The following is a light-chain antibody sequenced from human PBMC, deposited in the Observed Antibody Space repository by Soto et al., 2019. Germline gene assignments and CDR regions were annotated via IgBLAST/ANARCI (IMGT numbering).Light chain of an antibody. CDR2: EVS. CDR1: SSDVGGYNY. V-gene: IGLV2-14*01. CDR3: SSYTSRSTPV. Sequence: QSALTQPASVSGSPGQSITISCTGTSSDVGGYNYVSWYQQHPGKAPKLMISEVSNRPSGVSNRFSGSKSGNTASLTISGLQAEDEADYYCSSYTSRSTPVFGGGTQLTVL. J-gene: IGLJ2*01.